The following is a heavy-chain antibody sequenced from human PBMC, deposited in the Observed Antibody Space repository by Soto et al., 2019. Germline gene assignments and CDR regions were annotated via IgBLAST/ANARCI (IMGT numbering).Heavy chain of an antibody. J-gene: IGHJ6*02. CDR3: AKRFYAMDV. Sequence: GGSLRLCYAASGFTVSSNYMSWVRQAPGKGLEWVSVIYSGGSTYYADSVKGRFTISRDTSKNTVYLQMNSLRAEDTAIYYCAKRFYAMDVWGQGTTVTVSS. V-gene: IGHV3-53*01. CDR2: IYSGGST. CDR1: GFTVSSNY.